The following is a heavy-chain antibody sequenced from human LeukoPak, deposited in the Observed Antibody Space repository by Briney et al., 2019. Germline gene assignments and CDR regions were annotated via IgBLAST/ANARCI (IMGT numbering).Heavy chain of an antibody. CDR3: ATHSVGVLPIATFDY. Sequence: GRSLRLSCAASGFTFSSYAMHWVRQAPGKGLEWVAVISYDGSNKYYADSVKGRFTISRDNAKNSLYLQMNSLRGEDTAVYYCATHSVGVLPIATFDYWGQGTLVTVSS. CDR2: ISYDGSNK. CDR1: GFTFSSYA. V-gene: IGHV3-30*04. J-gene: IGHJ4*02. D-gene: IGHD2/OR15-2a*01.